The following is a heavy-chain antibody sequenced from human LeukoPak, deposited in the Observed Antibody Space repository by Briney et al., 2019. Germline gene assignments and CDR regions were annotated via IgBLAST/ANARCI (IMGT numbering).Heavy chain of an antibody. CDR3: GAGHPRVDY. V-gene: IGHV1-18*01. CDR2: TSTYNDGK. J-gene: IGHJ4*02. Sequence: ASVKVSCKASGYTFTYYAIAWVRQAPGQGLEWMGWTSTYNDGKNYAQSLQGRITMTTDTSTDTAYMELSSLRSDDTAVYYCGAGHPRVDYWGQGTLVTVSS. CDR1: GYTFTYYA.